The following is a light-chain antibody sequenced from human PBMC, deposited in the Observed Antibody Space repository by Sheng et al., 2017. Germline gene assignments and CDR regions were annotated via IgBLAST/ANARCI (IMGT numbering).Light chain of an antibody. J-gene: IGKJ4*01. CDR2: DAS. CDR1: QSVGTF. Sequence: EIVLTQSPATLSLSPGQRATLSCRASQSVGTFLAWHQQRPGQAPRLLIYDASNRATGIPARFSGSGSGTDFTLTISSLEPEDFAVYYCQQRSNWQLTFGGGTKVEIK. V-gene: IGKV3-11*01. CDR3: QQRSNWQLT.